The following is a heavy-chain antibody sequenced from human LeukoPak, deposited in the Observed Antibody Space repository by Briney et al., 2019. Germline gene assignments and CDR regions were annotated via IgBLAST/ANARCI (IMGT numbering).Heavy chain of an antibody. Sequence: SETLSLTCSISGGSVNNYYWSWMRQPAGKGLEWIGRIHTSGITNYNPSLKSRVTMSVDTSKNQFSLKLSSVTAADTAVYYCARGVARYDFDYWGQGTLVTVSS. CDR1: GGSVNNYY. V-gene: IGHV4-4*07. CDR3: ARGVARYDFDY. CDR2: IHTSGIT. D-gene: IGHD2-15*01. J-gene: IGHJ4*02.